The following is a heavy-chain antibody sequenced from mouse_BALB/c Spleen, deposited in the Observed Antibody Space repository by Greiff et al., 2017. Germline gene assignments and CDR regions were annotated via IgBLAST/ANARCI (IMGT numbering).Heavy chain of an antibody. V-gene: IGHV3-2*02. D-gene: IGHD1-1*01. CDR3: ARSSSPAWFAY. CDR1: GYSITSDYA. J-gene: IGHJ3*01. Sequence: VQLKESGPGLVKPSQSLSLTCTVTGYSITSDYAWNWIRQFPGNKLEWMGYISYSGSTSYNPSLKSRISITRDTSKNQFFLQLNSVTTEDTATYYCARSSSPAWFAYWGQGTLVTVSA. CDR2: ISYSGST.